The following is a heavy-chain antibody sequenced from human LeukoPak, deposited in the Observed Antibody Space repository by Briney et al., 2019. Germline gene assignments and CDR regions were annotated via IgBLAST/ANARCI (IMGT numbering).Heavy chain of an antibody. CDR1: GYTLTGYY. J-gene: IGHJ6*02. D-gene: IGHD5-12*01. CDR3: ARGPATTKTYYYYGMDV. CDR2: INPNSGGT. Sequence: ASVKVSCKASGYTLTGYYMHWVRQAPGRGLEWMGWINPNSGGTNYAQKFQGRVTMTRDTSISTAYMELSRLRSDDTAVYYCARGPATTKTYYYYGMDVWGQGTTVTVSS. V-gene: IGHV1-2*02.